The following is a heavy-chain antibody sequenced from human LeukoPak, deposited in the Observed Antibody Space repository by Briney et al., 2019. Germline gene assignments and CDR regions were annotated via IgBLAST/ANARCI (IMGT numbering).Heavy chain of an antibody. V-gene: IGHV4-61*01. CDR1: GGSVSSGSYY. D-gene: IGHD5-18*01. Sequence: SETLSLTCTVSGGSVSSGSYYWSWIRQPPGKGLEWIGYIYYSGSTNYNPSLKSRVTISVDTSKNQFSLQLNSVTPEDTAVYYCARDRYSYGYTNWFDPWGQGTLVTVSS. J-gene: IGHJ5*02. CDR2: IYYSGST. CDR3: ARDRYSYGYTNWFDP.